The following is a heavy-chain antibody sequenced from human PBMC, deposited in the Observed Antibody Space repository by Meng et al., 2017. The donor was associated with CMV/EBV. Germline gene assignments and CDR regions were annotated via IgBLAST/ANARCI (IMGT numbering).Heavy chain of an antibody. V-gene: IGHV1-46*01. CDR2: INPSGGST. Sequence: ASVKVSCKTSGYTFTRFHMHWVRQAPGQGLEWMGIINPSGGSTSYAQKFQGRVTMTRDTSTSTVYMELSSLRSEDTAVYYCARGSHGISTEWGYWGQGTLVTVSS. J-gene: IGHJ4*02. D-gene: IGHD1-14*01. CDR1: GYTFTRFH. CDR3: ARGSHGISTEWGY.